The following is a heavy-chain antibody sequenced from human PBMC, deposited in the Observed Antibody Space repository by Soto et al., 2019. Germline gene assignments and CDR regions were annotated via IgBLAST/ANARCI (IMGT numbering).Heavy chain of an antibody. CDR2: IGGTDGDSDGVP. J-gene: IGHJ3*01. CDR1: GFILNNYA. V-gene: IGHV3-23*01. D-gene: IGHD4-4*01. CDR3: GKCRRNSWAFDF. Sequence: VQLLESGGDLVQPGGSMRLSCVASGFILNNYAMSWVRQAPGKGLEWVSTIGGTDGDSDGVPWYEDSVKSRFPISSVSPGITPLLHRVKLRAGHSALYYCGKCRRNSWAFDFWGQGTTDVVSS.